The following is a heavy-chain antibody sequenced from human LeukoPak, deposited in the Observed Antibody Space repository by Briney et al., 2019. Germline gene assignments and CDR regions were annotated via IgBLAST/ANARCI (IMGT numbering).Heavy chain of an antibody. Sequence: ASVKVSCKASGYTFTSYDINWVRQAPGQGLEWMGWINPNSGGTNYAQKFQGRVTMTRDTSISTAYMELSRLRSDDTAVYYCARFFGKGYQLPPFDYWGQGTLVTVSS. J-gene: IGHJ4*02. V-gene: IGHV1-2*02. CDR1: GYTFTSYD. D-gene: IGHD2-2*01. CDR2: INPNSGGT. CDR3: ARFFGKGYQLPPFDY.